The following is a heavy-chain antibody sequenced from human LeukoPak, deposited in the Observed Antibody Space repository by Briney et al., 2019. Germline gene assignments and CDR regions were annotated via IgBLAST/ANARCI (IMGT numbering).Heavy chain of an antibody. D-gene: IGHD5-18*01. CDR3: ARVEYVDTAMALDY. J-gene: IGHJ4*02. V-gene: IGHV3-23*01. Sequence: SGGSLRLSCAASGFTFSSYAMSWVRQAPGKGLEWVSAISGSGGSTYYADSVKGRFTISRDNSKNTLYLQMNSLRAEDTAVYYCARVEYVDTAMALDYWGQGTLVTVSS. CDR2: ISGSGGST. CDR1: GFTFSSYA.